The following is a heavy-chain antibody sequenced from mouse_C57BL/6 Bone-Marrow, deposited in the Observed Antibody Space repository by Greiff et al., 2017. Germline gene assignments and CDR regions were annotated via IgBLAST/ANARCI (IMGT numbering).Heavy chain of an antibody. CDR3: AREDDDYDDAY. CDR1: GFTFSSYA. V-gene: IGHV5-4*01. D-gene: IGHD2-4*01. J-gene: IGHJ3*01. Sequence: EVQGVESGGGLVKPGGSLKLSCAASGFTFSSYAMSWVRQTPEKRLEWVATISDGGSYTYYPDNVKGRFTISRDNAKNNLYLQMSHLKSEDTAMYYCAREDDDYDDAYWGQGTLVTVSA. CDR2: ISDGGSYT.